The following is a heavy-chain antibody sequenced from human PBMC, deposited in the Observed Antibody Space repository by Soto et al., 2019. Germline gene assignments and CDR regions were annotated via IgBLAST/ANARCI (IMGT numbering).Heavy chain of an antibody. CDR1: GSSIGGSYY. V-gene: IGHV4-38-2*02. Sequence: PSETLSLTCAVSGSSIGGSYYWGWIRQPPGKGLEWIGTIHHGGSSFYNPSLKSRVTMSVDTSKNQFSLKLRSVTAADTAVYFCARDWGTTTRALRWFDPWGQGTLVTVS. CDR2: IHHGGSS. CDR3: ARDWGTTTRALRWFDP. D-gene: IGHD3-16*01. J-gene: IGHJ5*02.